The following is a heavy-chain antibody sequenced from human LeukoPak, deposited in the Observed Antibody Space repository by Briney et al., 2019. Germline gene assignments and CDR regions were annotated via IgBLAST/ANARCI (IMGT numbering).Heavy chain of an antibody. V-gene: IGHV5-51*01. J-gene: IGHJ6*03. Sequence: GESLKISCQGSGYTFPIYWIGWVRQTPGKGLEWMGIIYPSDSHTIYSPSFQGQVPVSADKSISIAYLQWSSLKASDTAIYYCVRHYRPPQDSRAAKPTGYYYYYMDVWGTGTTVIVSS. CDR3: VRHYRPPQDSRAAKPTGYYYYYMDV. D-gene: IGHD3-16*02. CDR2: IYPSDSHT. CDR1: GYTFPIYW.